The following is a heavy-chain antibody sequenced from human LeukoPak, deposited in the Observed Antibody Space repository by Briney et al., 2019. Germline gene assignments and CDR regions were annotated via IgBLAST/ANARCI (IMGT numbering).Heavy chain of an antibody. CDR2: ISWNSGSI. V-gene: IGHV3-9*01. CDR3: AKSSFPEHPIAVAGAPDY. D-gene: IGHD6-19*01. Sequence: PGGSLRLSCAASGFTFDDYAMHWVRQAPGKGLEWVSGISWNSGSIGYADSVKGRFTISRDNAKNSLYLQMNSLRAEDTALYYCAKSSFPEHPIAVAGAPDYWGQGTLVTVSS. CDR1: GFTFDDYA. J-gene: IGHJ4*02.